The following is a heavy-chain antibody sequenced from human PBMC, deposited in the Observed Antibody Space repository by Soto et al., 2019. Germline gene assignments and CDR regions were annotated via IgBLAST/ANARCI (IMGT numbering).Heavy chain of an antibody. CDR1: GYSFTSYW. Sequence: LGESLKISCKGSGYSFTSYWIGWVRQMPGKGLEWMGIIYPGDSDTRYSPSFQGQVTISADKSISTAYLQWSSLKASDTAMYYCARHFMGLPRGYSGYDYVYYFDYWGQGTLVTVSS. D-gene: IGHD5-12*01. CDR3: ARHFMGLPRGYSGYDYVYYFDY. V-gene: IGHV5-51*01. J-gene: IGHJ4*02. CDR2: IYPGDSDT.